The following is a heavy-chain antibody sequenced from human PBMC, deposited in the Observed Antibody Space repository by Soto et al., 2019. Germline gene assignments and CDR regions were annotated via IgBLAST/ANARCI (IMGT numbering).Heavy chain of an antibody. CDR3: ARSSGGNFGIIIEGSNWFDP. D-gene: IGHD3-3*01. Sequence: ASVKVSCKAPGDTFTSYYLNWVRQAPGQGLEWMGVINPHGGSTKYAQKFQGRITMTRDTSRSTVYMELSSLRSDDTAIYYCARSSGGNFGIIIEGSNWFDPWGQGTLVTV. J-gene: IGHJ5*02. CDR1: GDTFTSYY. CDR2: INPHGGST. V-gene: IGHV1-46*01.